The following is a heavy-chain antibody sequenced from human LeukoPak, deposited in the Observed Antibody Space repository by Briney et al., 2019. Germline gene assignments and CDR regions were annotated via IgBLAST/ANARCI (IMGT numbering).Heavy chain of an antibody. V-gene: IGHV4-31*03. J-gene: IGHJ2*01. D-gene: IGHD2-21*02. CDR3: ATLAWLGCGGDCYPYWYFDL. CDR2: IYYSGST. CDR1: GGSISSGGYY. Sequence: SQTLSLTCTVSGGSISSGGYYWSWIRQHPGKGLEWIGYIYYSGSTYYNPSLKSRVTISVDTSKNQFSLKLSSVTAADTAVYYCATLAWLGCGGDCYPYWYFDLWGRGTLVTVSS.